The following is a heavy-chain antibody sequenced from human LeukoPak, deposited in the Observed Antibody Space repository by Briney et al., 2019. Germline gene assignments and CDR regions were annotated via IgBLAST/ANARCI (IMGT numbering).Heavy chain of an antibody. V-gene: IGHV1-69*13. D-gene: IGHD1-26*01. CDR3: ANLVGATMYYYYGMVV. Sequence: SVKVSCKASGGTFSSYAISWVRQAPGQGLEWMGGIIPIFGTANYAQKFQGRVTITADESTSTGYMELSSLRSEDTAVYYCANLVGATMYYYYGMVVWGQGTTVTVSS. J-gene: IGHJ6*02. CDR2: IIPIFGTA. CDR1: GGTFSSYA.